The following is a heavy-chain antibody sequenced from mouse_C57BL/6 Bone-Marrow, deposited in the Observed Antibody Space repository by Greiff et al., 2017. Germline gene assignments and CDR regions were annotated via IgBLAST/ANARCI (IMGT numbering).Heavy chain of an antibody. D-gene: IGHD1-1*01. CDR3: TTITTVVANYYAMDY. CDR2: IDPETGGT. CDR1: GYTFTDYE. Sequence: QVQLQQPGAELVRPGASVTLSCKASGYTFTDYEMHWVKQTPVHGLEWIGAIDPETGGTAYNQKFKGKAILTADKSSSTAYMELRSLTSEDSAVYYCTTITTVVANYYAMDYWGQGTSVTVSS. V-gene: IGHV1-15*01. J-gene: IGHJ4*01.